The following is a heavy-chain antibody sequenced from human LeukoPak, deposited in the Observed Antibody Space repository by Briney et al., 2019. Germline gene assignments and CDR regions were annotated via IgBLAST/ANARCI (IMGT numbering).Heavy chain of an antibody. CDR1: GFTFSSYA. D-gene: IGHD1-26*01. J-gene: IGHJ6*02. V-gene: IGHV3-23*01. CDR3: AKDTSGSTSYSYHYGMDV. CDR2: ISGSGGTT. Sequence: PGGSLRLSCVPSGFTFSSYAMSWVRQAPGEGREWVSVISGSGGTTYYADTLKGRFTISTDNSKSTLYLQMNSLRAEDTAVYYCAKDTSGSTSYSYHYGMDVWGQGTTVTVPS.